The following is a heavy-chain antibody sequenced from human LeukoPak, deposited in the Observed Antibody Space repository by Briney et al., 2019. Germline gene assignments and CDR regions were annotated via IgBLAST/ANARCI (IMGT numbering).Heavy chain of an antibody. V-gene: IGHV3-48*02. Sequence: GGSLRLSCAASGFTFSSYSMNWVRQAPGKGLEWVSYSSSSSSTIYYADSVKGRFTISRDNAKNSLYLQMNSLRDEDTAVYYCARESRFDYYDSSGYYYFDYWGQGTLVTVSS. D-gene: IGHD3-22*01. CDR2: SSSSSSTI. CDR1: GFTFSSYS. J-gene: IGHJ4*02. CDR3: ARESRFDYYDSSGYYYFDY.